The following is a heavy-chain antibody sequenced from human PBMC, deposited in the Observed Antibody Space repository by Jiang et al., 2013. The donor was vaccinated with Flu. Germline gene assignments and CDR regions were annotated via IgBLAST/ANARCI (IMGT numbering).Heavy chain of an antibody. V-gene: IGHV1-69*06. CDR1: GGTFSSYA. CDR3: ARDIPQYCSGGSCPVDAFDI. J-gene: IGHJ3*02. D-gene: IGHD2-15*01. CDR2: IIPIFGTA. Sequence: VQLVESGAEVKKPGSSVKVSCKASGGTFSSYAISWVRRAPGQGLEWMGGIIPIFGTANYAQKFQGRVTITADKSTSTAYMELSSLRSEDTAVYYCARDIPQYCSGGSCPVDAFDIWGQGTMVTVSS.